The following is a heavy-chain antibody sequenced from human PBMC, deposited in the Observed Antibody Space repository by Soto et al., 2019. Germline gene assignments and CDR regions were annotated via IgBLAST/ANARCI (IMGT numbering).Heavy chain of an antibody. CDR1: GGSIRGYS. CDR2: INHSGST. CDR3: ESVRGTAVKRYFDY. J-gene: IGHJ4*02. Sequence: SETLSLARAAYGGSIRGYSGCWSRHRPGKGLEWIGEINHSGSTNYNPSLKSRVTISVDTSKNQFSLKLSSVTAADTAVYYCESVRGTAVKRYFDYWGPGTLVTVSS. D-gene: IGHD2-2*01. V-gene: IGHV4-34*01.